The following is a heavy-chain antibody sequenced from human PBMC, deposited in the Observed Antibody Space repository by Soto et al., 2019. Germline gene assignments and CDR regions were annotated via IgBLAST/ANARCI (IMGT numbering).Heavy chain of an antibody. J-gene: IGHJ5*02. V-gene: IGHV3-30*18. CDR3: AKLMTTVTTDWFDP. D-gene: IGHD4-4*01. CDR2: ISYDGSNK. CDR1: GFTFSSYG. Sequence: PGGSLRLSCAASGFTFSSYGMHWVRQAPGKGLEWVAVISYDGSNKYYADSVKGRFTISRDNSKNTLYLQMDSLRAEDTAVYYCAKLMTTVTTDWFDPWGQGTLVTVSS.